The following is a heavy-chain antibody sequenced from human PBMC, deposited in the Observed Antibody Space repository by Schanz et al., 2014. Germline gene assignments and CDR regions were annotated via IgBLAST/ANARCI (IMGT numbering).Heavy chain of an antibody. CDR3: ARGGYSSGWYDRDIAHFDY. CDR2: INGYNAHT. D-gene: IGHD6-19*01. V-gene: IGHV1-18*01. Sequence: QVQLVQSGAEVKKPGASVKVSCKASGYTFTSSGFSWVRQAPGQGLEWMGWINGYNAHTNYAQKLQGRVTMTTDTSTSTAYMELRSLRSDDTAVYYCARGGYSSGWYDRDIAHFDYWGQGTLVTVSS. CDR1: GYTFTSSG. J-gene: IGHJ4*02.